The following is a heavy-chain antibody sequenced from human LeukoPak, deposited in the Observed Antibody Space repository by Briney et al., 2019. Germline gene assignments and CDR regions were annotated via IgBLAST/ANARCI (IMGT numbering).Heavy chain of an antibody. CDR2: IYPGDSDT. CDR3: ARLSSTSIYWFDP. CDR1: GYNFTSYW. V-gene: IGHV5-51*01. J-gene: IGHJ5*02. D-gene: IGHD2-2*01. Sequence: GASLQISCQGSGYNFTSYWIGWVRPLPGKGLEWMGIIYPGDSDTRYSPSFQGQVTISADKSISTAYLQWSSRKASDTAMYYCARLSSTSIYWFDPWGQGTLVTVSS.